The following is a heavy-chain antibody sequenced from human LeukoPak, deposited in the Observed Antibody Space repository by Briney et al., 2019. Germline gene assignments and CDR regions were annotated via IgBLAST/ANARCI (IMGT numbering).Heavy chain of an antibody. V-gene: IGHV3-7*02. CDR3: ARVTAAFDY. J-gene: IGHJ4*02. Sequence: GGSLRLSCAASGFTFSSNWMSWVRQAPGKGLEWVATINRDGGEKYYVDSVKGRFTISRDNAKNSLYLQMNSLRAEDTAVYYCARVTAAFDYWGQGTLVTVSS. CDR2: INRDGGEK. D-gene: IGHD2-21*02. CDR1: GFTFSSNW.